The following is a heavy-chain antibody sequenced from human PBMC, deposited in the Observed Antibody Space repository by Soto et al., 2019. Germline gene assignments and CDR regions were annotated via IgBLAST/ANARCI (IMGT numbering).Heavy chain of an antibody. CDR3: ARDQGYYDSSGYFDF. CDR1: GFIFSSYE. V-gene: IGHV3-48*03. J-gene: IGHJ4*02. D-gene: IGHD3-22*01. Sequence: GGSLRLSCAASGFIFSSYEMNWVRQVPGKGLEWVSYISSSGSTIYYADSVKGRFTISRDNAKNSLYLQMNSLRAEDTAVYYCARDQGYYDSSGYFDFWGQGTLVTVSS. CDR2: ISSSGSTI.